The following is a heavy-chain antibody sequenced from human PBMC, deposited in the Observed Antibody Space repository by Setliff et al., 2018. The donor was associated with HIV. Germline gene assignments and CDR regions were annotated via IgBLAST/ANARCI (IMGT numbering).Heavy chain of an antibody. CDR2: IYHSGST. D-gene: IGHD1-1*01. CDR3: ARGTTSITFDY. Sequence: SETLSLTCAVSGDSISSTNWWSWVRQPPGKGLEWIGEIYHSGSTNYNPSLKSRLTMSIDTSKSHFSLNLNSVTAADTAVYYCARGTTSITFDYWSQGTLVTVSS. V-gene: IGHV4-4*02. J-gene: IGHJ4*02. CDR1: GDSISSTNW.